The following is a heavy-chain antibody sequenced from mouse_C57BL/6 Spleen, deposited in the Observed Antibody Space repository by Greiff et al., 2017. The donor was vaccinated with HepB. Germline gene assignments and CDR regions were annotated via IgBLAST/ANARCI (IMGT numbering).Heavy chain of an antibody. CDR3: ARDLLGYVDY. CDR1: GYTFTSYW. Sequence: QVQLQQPGAELVKPGASVKLSCKAPGYTFTSYWMHWVKQRPGQGLEWIGMIHPNSGSTNYNEKFKSKATLTVDKSSSTAYMQLSSLTSEDSAVYYCARDLLGYVDYWGQGTSVTVSS. CDR2: IHPNSGST. J-gene: IGHJ4*01. D-gene: IGHD2-1*01. V-gene: IGHV1-64*01.